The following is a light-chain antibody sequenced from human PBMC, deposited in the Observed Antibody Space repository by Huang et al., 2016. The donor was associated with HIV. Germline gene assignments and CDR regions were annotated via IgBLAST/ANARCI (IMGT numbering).Light chain of an antibody. V-gene: IGKV1-5*03. CDR2: RSS. CDR3: QQYNTYLYT. Sequence: DIQMTQSPSTLSASVGDRVTITCRASQNINTWLAWYQQKQGKATSRLIYRSSFLQSGVPSSCTGSGSGTEFPLTITSLQPDDLATYYCQQYNTYLYTFGQGTKLEIK. J-gene: IGKJ2*01. CDR1: QNINTW.